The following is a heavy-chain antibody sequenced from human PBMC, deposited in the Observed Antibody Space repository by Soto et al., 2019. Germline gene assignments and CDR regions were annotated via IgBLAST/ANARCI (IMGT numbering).Heavy chain of an antibody. CDR2: ISSTSTYI. Sequence: VQLVESGGGLVKPGGSLRLSCTASGFTFSTHTMNWVRQAPGKGLEWVSSISSTSTYIFNADSVKGRFTISRDNAKNSLFLEMSSLRAEDTAVYYCARGEDIGEPLFDYWRQGTLVTVSS. V-gene: IGHV3-21*01. D-gene: IGHD4-17*01. CDR1: GFTFSTHT. J-gene: IGHJ4*02. CDR3: ARGEDIGEPLFDY.